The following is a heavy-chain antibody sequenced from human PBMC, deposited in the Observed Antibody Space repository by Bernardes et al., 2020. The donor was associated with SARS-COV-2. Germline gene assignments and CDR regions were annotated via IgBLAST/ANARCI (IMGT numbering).Heavy chain of an antibody. V-gene: IGHV3-23*01. CDR2: ISGSGGTT. Sequence: GGSLRLSCAASGFSFSSYAMSWVRQATGKGPELVSGISGSGGTTYYADSVRGRFTISRDNSKNTVYLQMNSLGGEDTAVYYCGKFGTHYFEGSGSPVHYWGQGTLVTVSS. D-gene: IGHD3-22*01. CDR1: GFSFSSYA. J-gene: IGHJ4*02. CDR3: GKFGTHYFEGSGSPVHY.